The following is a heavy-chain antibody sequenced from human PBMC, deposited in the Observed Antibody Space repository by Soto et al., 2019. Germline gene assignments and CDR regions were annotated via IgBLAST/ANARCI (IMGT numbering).Heavy chain of an antibody. CDR2: INHSGST. D-gene: IGHD2-15*01. CDR1: GGPFSGYY. J-gene: IGHJ4*02. CDR3: ARDFGGYGSGGSCYHFDY. V-gene: IGHV4-34*01. Sequence: QVQLQQWGAGLLKPSVTLSLTGAVYGGPFSGYYWSWIRQPPGKGLEWIGEINHSGSTNYNPSLKRRVPISVDTSKNQFSLKLSSVAAADPAVYYCARDFGGYGSGGSCYHFDYWGQGTLVTVSS.